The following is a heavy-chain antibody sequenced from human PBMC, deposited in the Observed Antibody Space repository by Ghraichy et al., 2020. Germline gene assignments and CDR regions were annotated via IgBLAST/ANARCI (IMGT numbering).Heavy chain of an antibody. CDR2: TYYRSKWYD. D-gene: IGHD1-26*01. CDR1: GDSVSSNSAA. V-gene: IGHV6-1*01. J-gene: IGHJ4*02. CDR3: ARGSAWANDY. Sequence: SQTLSLTCAISGDSVSSNSAAWNWIRQSPSRGLEWLGQTYYRSKWYDDYAVSVKSRITIIPDTSRNQFFLQLNSMTPEDTAVYYYARGSAWANDYWGQGILVTVSS.